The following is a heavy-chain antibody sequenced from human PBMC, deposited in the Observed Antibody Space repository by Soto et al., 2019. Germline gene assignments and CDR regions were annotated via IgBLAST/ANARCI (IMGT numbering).Heavy chain of an antibody. CDR1: GGSSSPNY. D-gene: IGHD3-10*01. Sequence: ASETLSLTCTVSGGSSSPNYWSWIRQSPGKGLEWVGYIYYGGTTSYNPSLKSRVTISLETSKSQFSLRLTSVTAADTAVYYCARLGRYYQSLDSWGPGTLVTVSS. CDR3: ARLGRYYQSLDS. V-gene: IGHV4-59*08. J-gene: IGHJ5*01. CDR2: IYYGGTT.